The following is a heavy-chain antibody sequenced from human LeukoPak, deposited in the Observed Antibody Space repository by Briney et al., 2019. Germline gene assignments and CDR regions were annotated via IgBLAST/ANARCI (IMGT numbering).Heavy chain of an antibody. CDR3: AKDRGVTTFYMDV. D-gene: IGHD2-21*02. V-gene: IGHV3-21*01. Sequence: GGSLRLSCAASGFTFSSYSMNWVRQAPGKGLEWVSSISSSSSYIYYADSVKGRFTISRDNAKNSLYLQMNSLRAEDTAVYYCAKDRGVTTFYMDVWGKGTTVTISS. CDR1: GFTFSSYS. J-gene: IGHJ6*03. CDR2: ISSSSSYI.